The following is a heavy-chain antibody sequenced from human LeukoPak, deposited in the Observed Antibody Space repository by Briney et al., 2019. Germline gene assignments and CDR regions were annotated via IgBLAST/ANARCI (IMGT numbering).Heavy chain of an antibody. CDR1: GFTVSSSY. CDR3: AREWRWLQPVDY. Sequence: PGGSLRLSCAASGFTVSSSYMYWVRQAPGKGLEWVSFFYRGETTYYAESVRGRFTISRDNAKNSLYLQMSSLRAEDTAVYYCAREWRWLQPVDYWGQGTLVTVSS. J-gene: IGHJ4*02. D-gene: IGHD5-24*01. CDR2: FYRGETT. V-gene: IGHV3-53*01.